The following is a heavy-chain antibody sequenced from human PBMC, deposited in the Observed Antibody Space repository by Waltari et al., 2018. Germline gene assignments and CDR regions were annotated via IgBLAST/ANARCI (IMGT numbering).Heavy chain of an antibody. CDR1: GYTFSSYG. J-gene: IGHJ3*01. D-gene: IGHD6-6*01. Sequence: QAQLVQSGAEVKKPGASVRVTCETSGYTFSSYGITWVRQAPGQGLEWLGWISTYNGNRNYSQKVQGRVSMTTDSYTTTAYLDLRSLRSDDTAVYYCVRGGPWQLVQGNAFDFWGQGTMVTVSS. CDR3: VRGGPWQLVQGNAFDF. CDR2: ISTYNGNR. V-gene: IGHV1-18*01.